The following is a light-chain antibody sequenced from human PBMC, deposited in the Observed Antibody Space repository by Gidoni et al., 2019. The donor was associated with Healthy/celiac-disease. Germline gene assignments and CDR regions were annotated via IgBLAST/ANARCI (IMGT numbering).Light chain of an antibody. Sequence: EIVLTQSPATLSLSPGERATLSCRASQSVSSYLAWYQQKPGQAPRLLIYDASNRATGIPARFSGSGSGTDFTLTSSSLEPEDFAVYYCQQRSNWPPKVSFXXXTKLEIK. CDR1: QSVSSY. CDR2: DAS. CDR3: QQRSNWPPKVS. V-gene: IGKV3-11*01. J-gene: IGKJ2*03.